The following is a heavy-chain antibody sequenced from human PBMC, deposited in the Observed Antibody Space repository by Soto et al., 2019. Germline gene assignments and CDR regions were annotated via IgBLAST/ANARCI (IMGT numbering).Heavy chain of an antibody. CDR2: ISYDGSNK. CDR3: ARDIVMRGNGNYYYGMDV. D-gene: IGHD2-15*01. J-gene: IGHJ6*02. CDR1: GFTFSSYA. Sequence: PGGSLRLSCAASGFTFSSYAMHWVRQAPGKGLEWVAVISYDGSNKYYADSVKGRFTISRDNSKSTLYLQMNSLRAEDTAVYYCARDIVMRGNGNYYYGMDVWGQGTTVTVSS. V-gene: IGHV3-30-3*01.